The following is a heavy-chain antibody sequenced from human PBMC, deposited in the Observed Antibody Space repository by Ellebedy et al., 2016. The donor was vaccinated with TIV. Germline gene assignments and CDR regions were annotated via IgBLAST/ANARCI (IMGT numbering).Heavy chain of an antibody. V-gene: IGHV4-34*01. CDR2: INHSGST. CDR1: GGSFSGYY. Sequence: SETLSLXXAVYGGSFSGYYWSWIRQPPGKGLEWIGEINHSGSTNYNPSLKSRVTISVDTSKNQFSLKLSSVTAAGTAVYYCARGSNGDYPRYYYGMDVWGQGTTVTVSS. D-gene: IGHD4-17*01. J-gene: IGHJ6*02. CDR3: ARGSNGDYPRYYYGMDV.